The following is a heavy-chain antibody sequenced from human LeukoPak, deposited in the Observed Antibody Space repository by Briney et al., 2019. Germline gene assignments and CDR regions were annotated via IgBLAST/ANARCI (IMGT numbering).Heavy chain of an antibody. Sequence: PGGSLRLSCAASGFTFSDYYMSWIRQAPGKGLEWVSYISSSGSTIYYAGSVKGRFTISRDNAKNSLYLQMNSLRAEDTAVHYCARDCYDSSGYYYEIYYYYGMDVWGQGTTVTVSS. J-gene: IGHJ6*02. CDR3: ARDCYDSSGYYYEIYYYYGMDV. D-gene: IGHD3-22*01. V-gene: IGHV3-11*01. CDR2: ISSSGSTI. CDR1: GFTFSDYY.